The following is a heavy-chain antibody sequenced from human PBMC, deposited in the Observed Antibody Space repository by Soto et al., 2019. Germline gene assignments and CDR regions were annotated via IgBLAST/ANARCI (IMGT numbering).Heavy chain of an antibody. CDR2: IYYSGNT. CDR1: GDSISSSYFY. Sequence: SETLSLTCTVSGDSISSSYFYWGWIRQPPGKGLEWIGSIYYSGNTYYNPSLKSRVTISVDTSNNQFSLHLNSVTPDDTAVYYCARLIGNSWLDSWGQGTLVTVSS. J-gene: IGHJ5*01. V-gene: IGHV4-39*01. CDR3: ARLIGNSWLDS. D-gene: IGHD1-26*01.